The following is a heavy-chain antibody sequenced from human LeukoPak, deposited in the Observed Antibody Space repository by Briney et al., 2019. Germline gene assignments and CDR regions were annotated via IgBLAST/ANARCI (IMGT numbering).Heavy chain of an antibody. V-gene: IGHV4-39*07. J-gene: IGHJ3*02. CDR3: ARDLHYYDSSVNAFDI. CDR1: GGSISSSNSY. D-gene: IGHD3-22*01. Sequence: SETLSLTCTVSGGSISSSNSYWGWIRQPPGMGLEWITSIYYSGSTYYNPSLKSRVTMSVDTSKNQFSLKLSSVTAADTAVYYCARDLHYYDSSVNAFDIWGQGTMVTVSS. CDR2: IYYSGST.